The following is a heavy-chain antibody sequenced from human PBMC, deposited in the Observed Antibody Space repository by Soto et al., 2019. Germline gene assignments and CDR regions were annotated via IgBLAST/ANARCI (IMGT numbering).Heavy chain of an antibody. D-gene: IGHD5-18*01. V-gene: IGHV3-30*18. CDR2: ISYDGSNK. CDR3: AKDRAAGGYSYGFGSFDY. J-gene: IGHJ4*02. Sequence: GGSLRLSCAASGFTFSSYGMHWVRQAPGKGLEWVAVISYDGSNKYYADSVKGRFTISRDNSKNTLYLQMNSLRAEDTAVYYCAKDRAAGGYSYGFGSFDYWGRGTLVTVSS. CDR1: GFTFSSYG.